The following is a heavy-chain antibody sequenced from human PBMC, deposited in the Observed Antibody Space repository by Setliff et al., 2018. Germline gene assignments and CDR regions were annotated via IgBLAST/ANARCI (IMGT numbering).Heavy chain of an antibody. CDR3: AADYYDSSGYGY. J-gene: IGHJ4*02. Sequence: RASVKVSCKVSGYTLTELSMHWVRQAPGKGLEWMGGFDPEDGETIYAQKFQGRVTMTEDTSTDTAYMELSSLRSEDTAVYYCAADYYDSSGYGYWGQGTLVTV. CDR1: GYTLTELS. D-gene: IGHD3-22*01. CDR2: FDPEDGET. V-gene: IGHV1-24*01.